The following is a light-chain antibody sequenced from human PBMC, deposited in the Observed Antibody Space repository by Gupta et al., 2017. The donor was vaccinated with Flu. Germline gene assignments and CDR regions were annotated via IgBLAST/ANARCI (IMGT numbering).Light chain of an antibody. J-gene: IGLJ3*02. CDR3: LFFYSGFWV. Sequence: QAVVTQEPSLTVSPGGTVTLTCVHSNGAVTDGHYPYWLQQKPGQAPTALIYDTDNKHSWTPARVSVSLLGGKAALTLSDAQTEDEAEYFCLFFYSGFWVFGGGTKLTVL. CDR1: NGAVTDGHY. V-gene: IGLV7-46*01. CDR2: DTD.